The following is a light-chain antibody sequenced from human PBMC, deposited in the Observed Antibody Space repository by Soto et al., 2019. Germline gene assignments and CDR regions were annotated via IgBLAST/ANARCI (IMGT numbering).Light chain of an antibody. Sequence: DIQMTQSPSSLSASVGDRVTITCRASQSISTYLNWYQRKVGKAPNLLIYAASSLQRGVPSTFSGSGSGSDFTRNISSLQPEDFATYYYEQCYSTPRAIGQGTKLEIK. V-gene: IGKV1-39*01. CDR1: QSISTY. CDR3: EQCYSTPRA. J-gene: IGKJ2*01. CDR2: AAS.